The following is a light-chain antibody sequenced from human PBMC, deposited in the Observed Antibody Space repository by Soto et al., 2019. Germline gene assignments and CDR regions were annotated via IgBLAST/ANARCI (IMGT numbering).Light chain of an antibody. CDR1: QSVDSRY. J-gene: IGKJ2*03. V-gene: IGKV3-20*01. CDR3: QQYGNSPRYS. CDR2: DVS. Sequence: EIVLTQSPDTLSLSPGERATLSCRASQSVDSRYLAWYQQQPGQAPRLVIHDVSRRATGIPDRFSGSGYGTDFPLTISRLESEDFADYSCQQYGNSPRYSFGQGTKLQIK.